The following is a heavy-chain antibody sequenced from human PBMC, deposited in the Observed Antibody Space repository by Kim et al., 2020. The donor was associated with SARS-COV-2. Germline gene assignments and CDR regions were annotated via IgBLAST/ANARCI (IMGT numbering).Heavy chain of an antibody. Sequence: GGSLRLSCAASGFTFSSYGMHWVRQAPGKGLEWVAVIWYDGSNKYYADSVKGRFTISRYNSKNTLYLQMNSLRAEDTAVYYCAKDYGDYGSAFDIWGQGTMVTVSS. V-gene: IGHV3-33*06. CDR2: IWYDGSNK. J-gene: IGHJ3*02. D-gene: IGHD4-17*01. CDR1: GFTFSSYG. CDR3: AKDYGDYGSAFDI.